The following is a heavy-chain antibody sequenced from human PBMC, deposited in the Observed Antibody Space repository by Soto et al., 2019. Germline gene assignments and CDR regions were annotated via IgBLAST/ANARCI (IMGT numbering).Heavy chain of an antibody. V-gene: IGHV4-31*01. J-gene: IGHJ5*02. Sequence: SETLSLTCAVSGGSISSGGYYWNWIRQHPGKGLEWIGYFYYSGSIYYNPSLKSLVTISVNTSKNQFSLKLSSVTAADTAVYYCARSVFPWGQGTLVTVSS. CDR1: GGSISSGGYY. CDR3: ARSVFP. CDR2: FYYSGSI.